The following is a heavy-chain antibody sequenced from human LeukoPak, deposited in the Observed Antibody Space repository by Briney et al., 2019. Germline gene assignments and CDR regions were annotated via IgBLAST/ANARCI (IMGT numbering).Heavy chain of an antibody. CDR2: INHSGST. V-gene: IGHV4-34*01. Sequence: SETLPLTCAVYGGSFSGYYWSWIRQPPGEGLEWIGEINHSGSTNYNPSLKSRVTISVHTSKPQLSLTLSSVTAADTAVYYCARGRRYSSWFDYWGQGTLVTVSS. D-gene: IGHD5-18*01. CDR3: ARGRRYSSWFDY. CDR1: GGSFSGYY. J-gene: IGHJ4*02.